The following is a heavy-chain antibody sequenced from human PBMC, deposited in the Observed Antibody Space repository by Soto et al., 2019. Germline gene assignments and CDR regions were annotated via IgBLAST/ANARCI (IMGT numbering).Heavy chain of an antibody. CDR2: INPSGGST. V-gene: IGHV1-46*01. Sequence: ASVKVSCKASGYTFTSYYMHWVRQAPGQGLEWKGIINPSGGSTSYAQKFQGRVTMTRDTSTSTVYMELSSLRSEDTAVYYCARDRSDYYDSSGYPAFDYWGQGTLVTVSS. CDR3: ARDRSDYYDSSGYPAFDY. D-gene: IGHD3-22*01. CDR1: GYTFTSYY. J-gene: IGHJ4*02.